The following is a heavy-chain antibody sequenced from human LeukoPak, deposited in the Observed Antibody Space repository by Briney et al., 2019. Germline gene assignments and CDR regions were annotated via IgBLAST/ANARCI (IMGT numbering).Heavy chain of an antibody. V-gene: IGHV3-23*01. CDR2: ISGSGSST. CDR3: AKASRSSGYYSDY. Sequence: GGSLRLSCAASGFTFSSFAMSWVRQAPGKGLEGVSGISGSGSSTYYADSVKGRFTISRNNTKNTLYLQMNSLRAEDTAVYYCAKASRSSGYYSDYWGQGTLVTVSS. CDR1: GFTFSSFA. J-gene: IGHJ4*02. D-gene: IGHD3-22*01.